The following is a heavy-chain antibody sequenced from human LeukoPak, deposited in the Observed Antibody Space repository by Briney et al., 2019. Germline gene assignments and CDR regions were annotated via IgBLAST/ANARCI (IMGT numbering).Heavy chain of an antibody. Sequence: SQTLSLTCTVSGGSISSGGYYWSWIRQHPGKGLEWIGYIYYSGSTYYNPSLKSRVTISVDTSKNQFSLKLSSVTAADTAVYYCARAIIAPRQVGDAFDIWGQGTMVTVSS. V-gene: IGHV4-31*03. CDR2: IYYSGST. J-gene: IGHJ3*02. D-gene: IGHD1-26*01. CDR3: ARAIIAPRQVGDAFDI. CDR1: GGSISSGGYY.